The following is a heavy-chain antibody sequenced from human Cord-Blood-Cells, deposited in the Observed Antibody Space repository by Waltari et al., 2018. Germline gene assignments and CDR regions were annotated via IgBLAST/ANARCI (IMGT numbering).Heavy chain of an antibody. Sequence: QVQLVQSGAEVKKPGSSVKVSSKASGGTFSSYAISWVRQAPGQGLDGMRGSSPIFGTANDAQKFQGRVTITADKSTRTAYMELSSLRSEDTAVYYCARGPVDSSSSCFDYWGQGTLVTVSS. CDR1: GGTFSSYA. CDR2: SSPIFGTA. J-gene: IGHJ4*02. D-gene: IGHD6-6*01. CDR3: ARGPVDSSSSCFDY. V-gene: IGHV1-69*06.